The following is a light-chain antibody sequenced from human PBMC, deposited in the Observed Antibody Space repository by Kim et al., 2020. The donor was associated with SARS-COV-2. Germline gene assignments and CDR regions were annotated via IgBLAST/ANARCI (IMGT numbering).Light chain of an antibody. CDR2: GAS. Sequence: LSPGERATLSCRASQSVSSNYFAWYQQKPGQAPRLLVYGASTRPAGIPDRFTGSGSGTDFTLTINRLEPGGFAVYYCQQYGSSPYTFGQGTKLEI. CDR3: QQYGSSPYT. CDR1: QSVSSNY. V-gene: IGKV3-20*01. J-gene: IGKJ2*01.